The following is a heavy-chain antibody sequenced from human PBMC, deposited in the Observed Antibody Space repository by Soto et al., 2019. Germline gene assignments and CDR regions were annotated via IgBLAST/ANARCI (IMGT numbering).Heavy chain of an antibody. J-gene: IGHJ3*02. Sequence: GSLRLSCAASGFTFSSYGMHWVRQAPGKGLEWVAVISYDGSNKYYADSVKGRFTISRDNSKNTLYLQMNSLRAEDTAVYYCAKDLLGAFDIWGQGTMVTVSS. CDR2: ISYDGSNK. V-gene: IGHV3-30*18. CDR1: GFTFSSYG. CDR3: AKDLLGAFDI.